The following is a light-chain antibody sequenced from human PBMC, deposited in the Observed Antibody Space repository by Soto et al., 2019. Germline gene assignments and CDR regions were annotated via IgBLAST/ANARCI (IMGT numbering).Light chain of an antibody. CDR3: QQSYRTLA. CDR1: QSISSY. V-gene: IGKV1-39*01. CDR2: AAS. J-gene: IGKJ5*01. Sequence: DIQMTQSPSSLSVSVGDRVTITCRASQSISSYLNWYQQNAGKAPKLLIDAASSLQSGVPSRFSGSGSGTDFTLTISSLQPEDFATYYCQQSYRTLAFGQGTRLEIK.